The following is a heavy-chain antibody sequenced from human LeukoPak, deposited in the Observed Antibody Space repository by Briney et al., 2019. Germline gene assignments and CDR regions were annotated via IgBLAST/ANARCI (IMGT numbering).Heavy chain of an antibody. V-gene: IGHV4-59*01. CDR1: GGSISSYY. Sequence: SETLSLTCTVSGGSISSYYWSWIRQPPGKGLEWTGYIYYSGSTNYNPSLKSRVTISVDTSKNQFSLKLSSVTAADTAVYYCARGGGYSYGYGYYYYMDVWGKGTTVTISS. CDR3: ARGGGYSYGYGYYYYMDV. CDR2: IYYSGST. J-gene: IGHJ6*03. D-gene: IGHD5-18*01.